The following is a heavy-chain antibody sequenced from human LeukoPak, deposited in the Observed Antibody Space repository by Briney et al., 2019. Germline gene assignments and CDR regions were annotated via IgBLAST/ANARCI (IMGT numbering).Heavy chain of an antibody. CDR3: ARDTYNWNDDAEDYYYGMDV. CDR1: GGSISSYY. V-gene: IGHV4-59*01. CDR2: IYYSGST. D-gene: IGHD1-1*01. J-gene: IGHJ6*04. Sequence: PSETLSLTCTVSGGSISSYYWSWIRQPPGKGLEWIGYIYYSGSTNYNPSLKSRVTISVDTSKNQFSLKLSSVTAADTAVYYCARDTYNWNDDAEDYYYGMDVWGKGTTVTVSS.